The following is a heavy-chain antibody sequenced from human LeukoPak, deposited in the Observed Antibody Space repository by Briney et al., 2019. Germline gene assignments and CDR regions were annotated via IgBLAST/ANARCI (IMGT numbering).Heavy chain of an antibody. D-gene: IGHD4-23*01. Sequence: GASLRLSCAASGFTFSSYAMSWVRQAPGKGLEWVSAISGSGGSTYDADSVKGRFTISRDNSKNSLYLQMNSLRAEDTAVYYCARKTVVGSYFDYWGQGTPVTVSS. V-gene: IGHV3-23*01. CDR1: GFTFSSYA. CDR2: ISGSGGST. CDR3: ARKTVVGSYFDY. J-gene: IGHJ4*02.